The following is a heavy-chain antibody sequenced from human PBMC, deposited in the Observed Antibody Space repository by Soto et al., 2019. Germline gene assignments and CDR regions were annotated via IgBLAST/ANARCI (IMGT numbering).Heavy chain of an antibody. CDR1: GCSISSSSYY. V-gene: IGHV4-39*01. CDR3: ARLGGDVLLGFGELSRWFDP. J-gene: IGHJ5*02. Sequence: SETLSLTCTVSGCSISSSSYYWGWIRQPPGKGLEWIGSIYYSGSTYYNPSLKSRVTISVDTSKNQFSLKLSSVTAADTAVYYCARLGGDVLLGFGELSRWFDPWGQGTLVTVSS. CDR2: IYYSGST. D-gene: IGHD3-10*01.